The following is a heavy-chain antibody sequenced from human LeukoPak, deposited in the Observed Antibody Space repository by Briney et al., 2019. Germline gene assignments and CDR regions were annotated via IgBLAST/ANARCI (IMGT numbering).Heavy chain of an antibody. CDR2: VSYTRDA. Sequence: PSETLSLTCTVPGGAISSYYWSWIRQPPGKGLEWIGYVSYTRDASQNPSLRGRVTMSVDTSNNQVSLELSSVTAADTAVYYCARGWNYGDYWGQGTLVTVSS. CDR3: ARGWNYGDY. J-gene: IGHJ4*02. CDR1: GGAISSYY. V-gene: IGHV4-59*01. D-gene: IGHD3-3*01.